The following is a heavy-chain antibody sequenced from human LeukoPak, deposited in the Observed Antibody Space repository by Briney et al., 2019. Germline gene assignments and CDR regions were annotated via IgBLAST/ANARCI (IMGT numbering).Heavy chain of an antibody. V-gene: IGHV4-31*03. CDR1: GGSISSGGYY. J-gene: IGHJ4*02. D-gene: IGHD6-13*01. CDR2: IYYSGST. Sequence: KPSETLSLTCTVSGGSISSGGYYWSWIRQHPGKGLEWIGYIYYSGSTYYNPSLKSRVTISVDTSKNQFSLKLSSVTAADTAVYYCARSRGSRESADYWGQGTLVTVSS. CDR3: ARSRGSRESADY.